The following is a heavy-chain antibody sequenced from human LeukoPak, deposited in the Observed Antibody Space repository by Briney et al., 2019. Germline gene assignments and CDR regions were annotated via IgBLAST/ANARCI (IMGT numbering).Heavy chain of an antibody. J-gene: IGHJ4*02. CDR2: ISSNGGNT. D-gene: IGHD4-11*01. CDR1: GFTFSSYD. Sequence: GGSLRLSCAASGFTFSSYDTHWVRQAPGKGLEYVSSISSNGGNTYYGNSVKGRFTTSRDNSKNTLYLQMGSLRAEDMAVYYCAAEMTTVTGGFDYWGQGTLVTVSS. CDR3: AAEMTTVTGGFDY. V-gene: IGHV3-64*01.